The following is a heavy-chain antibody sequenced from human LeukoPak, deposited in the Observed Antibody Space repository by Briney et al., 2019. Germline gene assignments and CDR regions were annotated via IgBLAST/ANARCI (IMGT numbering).Heavy chain of an antibody. Sequence: ASVKVSCKASGYTFTSYYMHWVRQAPGQGLEWMGIINPSGGSTSYAQKFQGRVTMTRDTSTSTVYMELSSLRSEDTAVYYCARDSSPLLWFGEFQYFQHWGQGTLVTVSS. V-gene: IGHV1-46*01. CDR2: INPSGGST. CDR1: GYTFTSYY. D-gene: IGHD3-10*01. CDR3: ARDSSPLLWFGEFQYFQH. J-gene: IGHJ1*01.